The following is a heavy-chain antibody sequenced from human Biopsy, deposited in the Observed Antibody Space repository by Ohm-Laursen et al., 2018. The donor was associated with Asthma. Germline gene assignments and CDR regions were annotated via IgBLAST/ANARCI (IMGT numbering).Heavy chain of an antibody. D-gene: IGHD6-13*01. Sequence: SLRLSCTAFGFNFHNYGMNWVRRAPGKGLEWVAQILFDGRKINYPDSVKGRFTISRDNSKNMVYLQMNSLRPEDTAVYYCAKDRVAGRSYYFDYWGQGSLVSVSS. CDR3: AKDRVAGRSYYFDY. V-gene: IGHV3-30*18. CDR1: GFNFHNYG. CDR2: ILFDGRKI. J-gene: IGHJ4*02.